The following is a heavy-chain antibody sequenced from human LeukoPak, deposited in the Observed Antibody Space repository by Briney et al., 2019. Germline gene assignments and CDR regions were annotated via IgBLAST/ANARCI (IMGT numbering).Heavy chain of an antibody. V-gene: IGHV4-34*01. Sequence: SETLSLTCAVYGGSFSGYYWRWIRQPPGKGLEWIGEINHSGTTTYNPSLKSRVTISVDTSKNQFSLKLRSMTAADTAVYYCARKRRRRCSGSSCYSVNNWFDPRGQGNLVTVSS. J-gene: IGHJ5*02. D-gene: IGHD2-15*01. CDR1: GGSFSGYY. CDR2: INHSGTT. CDR3: ARKRRRRCSGSSCYSVNNWFDP.